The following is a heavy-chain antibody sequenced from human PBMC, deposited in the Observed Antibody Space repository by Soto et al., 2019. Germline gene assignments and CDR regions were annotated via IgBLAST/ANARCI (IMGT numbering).Heavy chain of an antibody. CDR1: GYSFTSYW. D-gene: IGHD3-16*02. CDR3: ARHPITFGGVIVSWFDP. V-gene: IGHV5-10-1*01. Sequence: GESLKISCKGSGYSFTSYWISWVRQMPGKGLEWMGRIDPSDSYTNYSPSFQGHVTISADKSISTAYLQWSSLKASDTAMYYCARHPITFGGVIVSWFDPWGQGTLVTVSS. CDR2: IDPSDSYT. J-gene: IGHJ5*02.